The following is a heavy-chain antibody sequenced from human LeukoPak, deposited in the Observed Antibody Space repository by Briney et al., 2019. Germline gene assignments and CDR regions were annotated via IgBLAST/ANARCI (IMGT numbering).Heavy chain of an antibody. J-gene: IGHJ4*02. CDR1: GYTFTGYD. V-gene: IGHV1-8*01. D-gene: IGHD1-26*01. CDR2: MNPNSADT. CDR3: TRGSLSGSSRDY. Sequence: ASVKVSCKASGYTFTGYDINWVRQAPGQGLEWMRWMNPNSADTGYAQKFQGRVTMTRNTSIDTAYMDLSGLRSDDTAVYYCTRGSLSGSSRDYWGQGTLVTVSS.